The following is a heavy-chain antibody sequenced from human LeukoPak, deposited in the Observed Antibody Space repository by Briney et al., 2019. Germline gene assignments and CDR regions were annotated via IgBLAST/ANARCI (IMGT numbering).Heavy chain of an antibody. J-gene: IGHJ5*02. V-gene: IGHV4-59*12. CDR3: ARGGSNCSSTSCYTSYWFDP. Sequence: SETLSLTCTVSGGSISSYYWSWIRQAPGKGLEWIGYIYYSGSTNYNPSLKSRVTISVDTSKNQFSLKLSSVTAADTAVYYCARGGSNCSSTSCYTSYWFDPWGQGTLVAVSS. CDR1: GGSISSYY. D-gene: IGHD2-2*02. CDR2: IYYSGST.